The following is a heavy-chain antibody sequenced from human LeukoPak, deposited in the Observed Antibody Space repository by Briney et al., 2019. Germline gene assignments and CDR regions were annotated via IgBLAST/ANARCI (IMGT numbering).Heavy chain of an antibody. CDR1: GDSMTRGGYY. V-gene: IGHV4-31*03. J-gene: IGHJ4*02. Sequence: PSETLSLTCTVSGDSMTRGGYYWSWVRQHPGKGLEWIGFIYHSGTTFYNPSPEGRAAISVDTSQNQFSLKLTSVTAADTAVYYCARAVDYRNYFDYWGQGTLATVSS. CDR3: ARAVDYRNYFDY. D-gene: IGHD4-11*01. CDR2: IYHSGTT.